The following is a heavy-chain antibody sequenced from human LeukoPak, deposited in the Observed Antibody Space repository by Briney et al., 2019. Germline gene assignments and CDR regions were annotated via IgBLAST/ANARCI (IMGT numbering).Heavy chain of an antibody. CDR2: INHSGST. J-gene: IGHJ4*02. Sequence: SENLSLTCAVYGGSFSGYYWSWIRQPPGKGLEWIGEINHSGSTNYNPSLKSRVTISVDTSKNQFSLKLSSVAAADTAVYYCARGKGKPAAIDYWGQGTLVTVSS. CDR3: ARGKGKPAAIDY. V-gene: IGHV4-34*01. CDR1: GGSFSGYY. D-gene: IGHD2-2*02.